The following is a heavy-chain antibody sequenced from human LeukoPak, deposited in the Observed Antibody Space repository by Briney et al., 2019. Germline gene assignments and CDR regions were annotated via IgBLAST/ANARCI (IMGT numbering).Heavy chain of an antibody. V-gene: IGHV3-23*01. D-gene: IGHD3-22*01. CDR2: ISGSGGST. J-gene: IGHJ4*02. CDR1: GFTFSSYA. CDR3: ALYYYDSSGYRQPRYFDY. Sequence: GGSLRLSCAASGFTFSSYAMSWVRQAPGKGLEWVSAISGSGGSTYYADSVKGRFTISRDNSKNTLYLQMNSLRAEDTAVYYCALYYYDSSGYRQPRYFDYWGQGTLVTVSS.